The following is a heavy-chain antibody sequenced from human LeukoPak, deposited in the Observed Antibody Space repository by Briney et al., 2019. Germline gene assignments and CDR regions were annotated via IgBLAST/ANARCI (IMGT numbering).Heavy chain of an antibody. CDR1: GFTVSSNS. Sequence: GGSLRLSCTVSGFTVSSNSMSWVRQAPGKGLEWVSVISGSGGSTYYADSVKGRFTISRDNSKNTLYLQMDSLRVEDTAMYFCTREKSVVVPSSYYYFDVWGRGTLVTVAS. V-gene: IGHV3-53*01. CDR2: ISGSGGST. J-gene: IGHJ2*01. D-gene: IGHD3-22*01. CDR3: TREKSVVVPSSYYYFDV.